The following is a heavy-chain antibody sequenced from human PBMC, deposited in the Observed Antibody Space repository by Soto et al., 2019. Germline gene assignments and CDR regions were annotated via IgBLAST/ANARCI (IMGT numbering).Heavy chain of an antibody. CDR2: ISGSGGST. V-gene: IGHV3-23*01. J-gene: IGHJ4*02. Sequence: EVQLLESGGGLVQPGGSLRLSCAASGFTFSSYAMSWVRQAPGKGLEWVSAISGSGGSTYYADSVKGRFTISRDNSKNTLYVQMNSLRAEDTAVYYCAKPPHRYLREDYWGQGTLVTVSS. CDR1: GFTFSSYA. CDR3: AKPPHRYLREDY. D-gene: IGHD4-17*01.